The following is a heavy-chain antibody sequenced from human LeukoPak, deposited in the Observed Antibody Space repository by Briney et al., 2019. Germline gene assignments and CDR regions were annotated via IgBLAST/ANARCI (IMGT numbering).Heavy chain of an antibody. V-gene: IGHV4-4*07. CDR1: GGSISSYY. CDR3: AREDSSSSDY. Sequence: SETLSLTCTVSGGSISSYYWSWIRQPAGKGLEWIGRIYTSGSTNYNPSLKSRLTISVDKSKNQFSLKLSSVTAADTAVYYCAREDSSSSDYWGQGTLVTVSS. CDR2: IYTSGST. J-gene: IGHJ4*02. D-gene: IGHD6-13*01.